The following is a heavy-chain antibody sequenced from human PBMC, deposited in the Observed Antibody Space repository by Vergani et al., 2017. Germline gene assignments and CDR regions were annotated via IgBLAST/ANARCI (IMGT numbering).Heavy chain of an antibody. J-gene: IGHJ1*01. V-gene: IGHV4-34*01. CDR3: ARRAAGQQLLQH. CDR1: GGSFSGYY. Sequence: QVQLQQWGAGLLKPSETLSLTCAVYGGSFSGYYWSWIRQPPGKGLEWIGEINHSGSTNYNPSPKSRVTISVETSTNQFSLKLGSVTAADTAVYYCARRAAGQQLLQHWGQGTLVTVSS. D-gene: IGHD6-13*01. CDR2: INHSGST.